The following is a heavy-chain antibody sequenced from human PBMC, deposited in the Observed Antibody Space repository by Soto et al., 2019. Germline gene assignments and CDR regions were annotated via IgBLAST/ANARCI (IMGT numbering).Heavy chain of an antibody. J-gene: IGHJ4*02. V-gene: IGHV4-59*08. D-gene: IGHD2-15*01. CDR2: IYYSGST. Sequence: SETLSLTCSVSGGSISNYYWSWIRQPPGKGLEWIGYIYYSGSTNYNPSLKSRVTISVDTSKNQFSLKLSSVTAADTAVYYCARRYGGTFDYWGQGTLVTVSS. CDR1: GGSISNYY. CDR3: ARRYGGTFDY.